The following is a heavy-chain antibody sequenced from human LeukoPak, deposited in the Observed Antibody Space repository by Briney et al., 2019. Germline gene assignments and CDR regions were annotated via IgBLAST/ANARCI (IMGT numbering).Heavy chain of an antibody. J-gene: IGHJ4*02. CDR2: ISGNGDGT. CDR3: AKRISASGGYFDY. D-gene: IGHD3-10*01. V-gene: IGHV3-23*01. Sequence: PGGSLRLSCAASGFTFSSYAMSWVRQAPGKGLEWVSGISGNGDGTYYADSVKGRFTISRDNSKNTLYLQMNSLRAEDTAVYYCAKRISASGGYFDYWGQGTLVTVSS. CDR1: GFTFSSYA.